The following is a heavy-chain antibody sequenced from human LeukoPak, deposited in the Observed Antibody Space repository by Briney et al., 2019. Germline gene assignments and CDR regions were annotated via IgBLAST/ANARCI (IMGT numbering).Heavy chain of an antibody. Sequence: GGSLRLSCAASGFTFSDYYMSWIRQAPGKGLEWLSYIYGIDSTISYAASVKGRFTISRDNAKNSLYLQMNSLRADDTAVYYCLAESSTSWEGYWGQGTLVTVSS. D-gene: IGHD6-6*01. CDR2: IYGIDSTI. CDR1: GFTFSDYY. V-gene: IGHV3-11*04. J-gene: IGHJ4*02. CDR3: LAESSTSWEGY.